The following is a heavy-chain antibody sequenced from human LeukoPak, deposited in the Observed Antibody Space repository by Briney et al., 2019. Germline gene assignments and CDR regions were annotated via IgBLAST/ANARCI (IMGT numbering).Heavy chain of an antibody. Sequence: SETLSLTCTVSGGSNSSYYWSWIRQPPGKGLEWIGYIYYSGSTNYNPSLKSRVTISVDTSKNQFSLKLSSVTAADTAVYYCARDMGSSGWYEFGAFDIWGQGTMVTVSS. V-gene: IGHV4-59*01. CDR2: IYYSGST. D-gene: IGHD6-19*01. CDR3: ARDMGSSGWYEFGAFDI. J-gene: IGHJ3*02. CDR1: GGSNSSYY.